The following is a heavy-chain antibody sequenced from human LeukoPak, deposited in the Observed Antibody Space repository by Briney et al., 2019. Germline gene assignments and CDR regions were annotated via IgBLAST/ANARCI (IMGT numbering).Heavy chain of an antibody. CDR1: GGSISSYY. V-gene: IGHV4-59*01. D-gene: IGHD2-15*01. Sequence: ASETLSLTCTVSGGSISSYYWSWIQQPPGKGLEWIGYIYYSGSTNYNPSLKSRVTLSVDTSKNQFSLKLSSATAADTAVYYCARDRCSGGSCYSDYWGQGTLVTVSS. CDR3: ARDRCSGGSCYSDY. J-gene: IGHJ4*02. CDR2: IYYSGST.